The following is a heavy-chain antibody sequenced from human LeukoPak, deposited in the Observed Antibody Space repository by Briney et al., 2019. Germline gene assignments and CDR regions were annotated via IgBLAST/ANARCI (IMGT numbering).Heavy chain of an antibody. CDR3: ARGIQGLGFDP. CDR1: GGSIGSSSYY. D-gene: IGHD3/OR15-3a*01. J-gene: IGHJ5*02. Sequence: PSETLSLTCTVSGGSIGSSSYYWGWIRQPPGKGLEWIGYIYYSGSTYYNPSLKSRVTMSVDTSKNQFSLKLTSVTAADTAVYYCARGIQGLGFDPWGQGTLVTVSS. CDR2: IYYSGST. V-gene: IGHV4-39*01.